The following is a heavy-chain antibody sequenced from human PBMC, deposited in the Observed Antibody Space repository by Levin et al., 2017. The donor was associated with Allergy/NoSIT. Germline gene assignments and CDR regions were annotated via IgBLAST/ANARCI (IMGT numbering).Heavy chain of an antibody. D-gene: IGHD6-6*01. J-gene: IGHJ6*02. Sequence: QAGGSLRLSCAASGFTFSSYGMHWVRQAPGKGLEWVAFIWKNGSNKYYADSVKGRFTISRDNSKNPLYLQMNSLRAEDTAVYYCARQHVARQRYYYGMDGWGQGTTVTVSS. CDR1: GFTFSSYG. CDR3: ARQHVARQRYYYGMDG. CDR2: IWKNGSNK. V-gene: IGHV3-33*01.